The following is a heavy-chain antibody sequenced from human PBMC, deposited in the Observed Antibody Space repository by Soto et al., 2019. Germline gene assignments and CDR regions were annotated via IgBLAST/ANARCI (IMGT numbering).Heavy chain of an antibody. CDR1: GFTFSSYG. CDR3: AGARYSSSWYWFDP. CDR2: IWYDGSNK. V-gene: IGHV3-33*01. J-gene: IGHJ5*02. Sequence: GGSLRLSCAASGFTFSSYGMHWVRQAPGKGLEWMAVIWYDGSNKYYADSVKGRFTISRDNSKNTLYLQMNSLRAEDTAVYYCAGARYSSSWYWFDPWGQGTLVTVSS. D-gene: IGHD6-13*01.